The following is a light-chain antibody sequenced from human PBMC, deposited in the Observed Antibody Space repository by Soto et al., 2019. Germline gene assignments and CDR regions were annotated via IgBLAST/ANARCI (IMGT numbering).Light chain of an antibody. Sequence: IVMTQSPLSLPVTPGEPASISCRSNQSLLHSNGYNYLDWYQQKPGQPPKLLIYWASTRESGVPDRYSGSGSGTDFTLTISSLQAEDVAVYYCQQYYNTPPNFGQGTRLE. CDR2: WAS. J-gene: IGKJ5*01. CDR1: QSLLHSNGYNY. CDR3: QQYYNTPPN. V-gene: IGKV4-1*01.